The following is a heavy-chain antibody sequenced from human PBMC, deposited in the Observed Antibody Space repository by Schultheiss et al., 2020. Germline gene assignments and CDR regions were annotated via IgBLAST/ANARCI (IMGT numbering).Heavy chain of an antibody. J-gene: IGHJ4*02. CDR2: IYYSGST. Sequence: SETLSLTCTVSGGSISGYYWSWIRQPPGKGLEWIGSIYYSGSTYYNPSLKSRVTISVDTSKNQFSLKLSSVTAADTAVYYCARYGSGLTARFDYWGQGTLVTVSS. V-gene: IGHV4-39*07. D-gene: IGHD1-1*01. CDR3: ARYGSGLTARFDY. CDR1: GGSISGYY.